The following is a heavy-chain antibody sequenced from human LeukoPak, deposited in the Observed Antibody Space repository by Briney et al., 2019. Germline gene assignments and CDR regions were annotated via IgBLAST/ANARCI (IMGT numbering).Heavy chain of an antibody. CDR2: MNPVSGDT. CDR3: ARGVGSSWFDP. V-gene: IGHV1-2*02. CDR1: GYTFTAYY. J-gene: IGHJ5*02. Sequence: GASVKVSCKASGYTFTAYYIHWVRQAPGQGLEWMGWMNPVSGDTNYAQPFQGRVTMTRDSSISTAYMQLDSLRSDDTADTALYYCARGVGSSWFDPWGQGTLVTVFS. D-gene: IGHD2-2*01.